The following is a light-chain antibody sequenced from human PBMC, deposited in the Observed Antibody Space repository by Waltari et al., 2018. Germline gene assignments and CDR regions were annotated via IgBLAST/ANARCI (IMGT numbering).Light chain of an antibody. CDR1: QDISNY. CDR2: DAS. CDR3: QQYDNLLT. Sequence: DIQMTQSPSSLSASVGDRVTITCQASQDISNYLNWYQQKPGKAPKLLIYDASNLETGVPSRCSGSGSGTDFTFTISSPQPEDIATYYCQQYDNLLTFGGGTKVEIK. V-gene: IGKV1-33*01. J-gene: IGKJ4*01.